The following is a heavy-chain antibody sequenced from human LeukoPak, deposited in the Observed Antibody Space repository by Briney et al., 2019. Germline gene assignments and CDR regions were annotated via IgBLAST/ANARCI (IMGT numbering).Heavy chain of an antibody. CDR2: INPNSGGT. D-gene: IGHD3-3*01. CDR3: ARGLRVWSGPPPPDY. CDR1: GYTFTGYY. Sequence: AASVKVSCKASGYTFTGYYMHWVRQAPGQGLEWMGWINPNSGGTNYAQKFQGRVTMTRDTSISTAYMELSRLRSDDTAVLYCARGLRVWSGPPPPDYWGQGTLVAVSS. V-gene: IGHV1-2*02. J-gene: IGHJ4*02.